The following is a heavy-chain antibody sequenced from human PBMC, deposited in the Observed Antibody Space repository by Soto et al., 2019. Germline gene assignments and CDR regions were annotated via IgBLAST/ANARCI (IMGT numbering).Heavy chain of an antibody. J-gene: IGHJ4*02. V-gene: IGHV5-51*01. CDR1: GYSFNSYW. CDR3: SRLHESPHEYFDY. Sequence: PGESPKLSWQGFGYSFNSYWIGWVRQLAGLGLKWLGIINTGNSATRYSLSFQGQVTISDDKSISTAYMPGSSLKDSDTAMYYCSRLHESPHEYFDYWGQGTLVTVSS. CDR2: INTGNSAT.